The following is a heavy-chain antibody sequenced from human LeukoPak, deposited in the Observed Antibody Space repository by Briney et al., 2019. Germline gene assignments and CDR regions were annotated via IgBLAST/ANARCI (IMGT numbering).Heavy chain of an antibody. Sequence: ASVKVSCKASGYTFTNYDINWVRQATGQGLEWMGYMNPNSGNTGYAQKFQGRITMTRDTSISTAYMELSSLRSEDTAVYYCARELRKDACWGQGTLVTVSS. CDR2: MNPNSGNT. D-gene: IGHD1-26*01. V-gene: IGHV1-8*01. J-gene: IGHJ4*02. CDR3: ARELRKDAC. CDR1: GYTFTNYD.